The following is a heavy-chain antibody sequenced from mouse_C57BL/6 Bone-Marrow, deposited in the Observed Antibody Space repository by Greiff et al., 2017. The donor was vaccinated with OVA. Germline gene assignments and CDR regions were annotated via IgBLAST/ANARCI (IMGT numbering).Heavy chain of an antibody. V-gene: IGHV5-6*01. D-gene: IGHD2-4*01. CDR3: ARREDYDVAMDY. CDR1: GFTFSSYG. CDR2: ISSGGSYT. J-gene: IGHJ4*01. Sequence: EVQVVESGGDLVKPGGSLKLSCAASGFTFSSYGMSWVRQTPDKRLEWVATISSGGSYTYYPDSVKGRFTISRDNAKNTLYLQMSILKSEDTAMYYCARREDYDVAMDYWGQGTSVTVSS.